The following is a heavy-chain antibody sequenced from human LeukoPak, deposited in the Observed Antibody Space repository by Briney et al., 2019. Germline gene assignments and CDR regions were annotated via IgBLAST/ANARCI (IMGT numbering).Heavy chain of an antibody. CDR1: GGSISSYY. J-gene: IGHJ3*02. V-gene: IGHV4-59*01. D-gene: IGHD2-2*01. Sequence: TSETLSLTCTVSGGSISSYYWSWIRQPPGKGLEWIGYIYYSGSTNYNPSLKSRVTISVDTSKNQFSLKLSSVTAADTAVYYCVLTDIVVVPAAWGAFDIWGQGTMVTVSS. CDR3: VLTDIVVVPAAWGAFDI. CDR2: IYYSGST.